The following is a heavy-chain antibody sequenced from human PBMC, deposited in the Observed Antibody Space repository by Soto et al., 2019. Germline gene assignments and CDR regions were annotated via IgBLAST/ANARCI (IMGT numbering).Heavy chain of an antibody. CDR2: IYYSGST. CDR1: GGSISSSSYY. D-gene: IGHD2-21*02. Sequence: SETLSLTCTVSGGSISSSSYYWGWIRQPPGKGLEWIGSIYYSGSTYYNPSLKSRVTISVDTSKNKFSLKLSLVTAAGTAVYYCARHGITCGGDCYYAFDIWGQGTMVTVSS. CDR3: ARHGITCGGDCYYAFDI. J-gene: IGHJ3*02. V-gene: IGHV4-39*01.